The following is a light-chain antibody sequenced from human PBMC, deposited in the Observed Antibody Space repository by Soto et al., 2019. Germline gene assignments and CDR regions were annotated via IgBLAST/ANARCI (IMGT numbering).Light chain of an antibody. Sequence: QSALTQPASVSGSPGESITISCTGTSSDIGRYNYVSWYQQHPGKAPTLLIFEVSNRPSGVSNRFSGSKSGNTASLTISGLQAEDEAYYYCSSYTRNSTVAFGGGTQLTVL. CDR2: EVS. V-gene: IGLV2-14*01. CDR1: SSDIGRYNY. J-gene: IGLJ2*01. CDR3: SSYTRNSTVA.